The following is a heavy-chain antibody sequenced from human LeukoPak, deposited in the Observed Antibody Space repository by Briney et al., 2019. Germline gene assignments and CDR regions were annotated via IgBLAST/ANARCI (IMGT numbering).Heavy chain of an antibody. V-gene: IGHV4-59*01. Sequence: PSETLSLTCTVSGGSISSYYWSWIRQPPGKGLEWIGYIYYSGSTNYNPSLKSRVTISVDTSKNQFSLKLSSVTAADTAVYYCARVWWDYYYYYMDVWGKGTTVTVSS. J-gene: IGHJ6*03. D-gene: IGHD2-15*01. CDR3: ARVWWDYYYYYMDV. CDR1: GGSISSYY. CDR2: IYYSGST.